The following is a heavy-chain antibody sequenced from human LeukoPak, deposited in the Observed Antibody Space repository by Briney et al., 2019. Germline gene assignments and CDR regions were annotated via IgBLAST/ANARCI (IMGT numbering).Heavy chain of an antibody. CDR3: ARLVPAATYYYYMDV. V-gene: IGHV1-69*13. Sequence: SVKVSCKASGGTFSSYAISWVRQAPGQGLEWMGGIIPIFGTANYAQKFQGRVTITADESTSTAYMELSSLRSEDTAVYYCARLVPAATYYYYMDVWGKGTTVTVSS. CDR1: GGTFSSYA. CDR2: IIPIFGTA. D-gene: IGHD2-2*01. J-gene: IGHJ6*03.